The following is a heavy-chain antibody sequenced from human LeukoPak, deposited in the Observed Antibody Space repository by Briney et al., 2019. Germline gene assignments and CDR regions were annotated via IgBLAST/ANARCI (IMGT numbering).Heavy chain of an antibody. J-gene: IGHJ4*02. CDR1: GFTFSSYW. D-gene: IGHD6-19*01. CDR3: ARGWGIYSSGWYYFDY. Sequence: GGSLRLSCAASGFTFSSYWMHWVRQAPGKGLVWVSRINSDGSSTSYADSVKGRFTISRDNAKNTLYLQMNSLRAEDTAVYYCARGWGIYSSGWYYFDYWGQGTLVTVSS. CDR2: INSDGSST. V-gene: IGHV3-74*01.